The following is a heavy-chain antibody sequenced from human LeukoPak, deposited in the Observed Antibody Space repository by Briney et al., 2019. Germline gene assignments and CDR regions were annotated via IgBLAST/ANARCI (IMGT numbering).Heavy chain of an antibody. J-gene: IGHJ4*02. CDR2: ISSTSAGI. CDR3: ARDPNIVVVPAAIHFDF. D-gene: IGHD2-2*02. Sequence: GGSLRLSCAASGFTFSSYSMNWVRQAPGKGLEWVSYISSTSAGIYYADSVKGRFTISRDNAKNSLYLQMNSLRAEDTAVYYCARDPNIVVVPAAIHFDFWGQGTLVTVSS. V-gene: IGHV3-48*01. CDR1: GFTFSSYS.